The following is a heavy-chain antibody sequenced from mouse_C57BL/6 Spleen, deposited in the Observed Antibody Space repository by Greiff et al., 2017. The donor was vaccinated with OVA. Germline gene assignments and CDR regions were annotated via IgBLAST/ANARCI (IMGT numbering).Heavy chain of an antibody. J-gene: IGHJ4*01. CDR3: AITTVVPGGAMDY. V-gene: IGHV1-64*01. Sequence: VQLQQPGAELVKPGASVKLSCKASGYTFTSYWMHWVKQRPGQGLEWIGMIHPNSGSTNYNEKFKSKATLTVYKSSSTAYMQLSSLTSEDSAVYYCAITTVVPGGAMDYWGQGTSVTVSS. CDR2: IHPNSGST. D-gene: IGHD1-1*01. CDR1: GYTFTSYW.